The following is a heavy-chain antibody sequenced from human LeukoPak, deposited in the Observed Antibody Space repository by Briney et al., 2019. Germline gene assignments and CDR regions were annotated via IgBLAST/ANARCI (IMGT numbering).Heavy chain of an antibody. Sequence: TSQTLSLTRTVSGDSFSSCYWTWIRQPPGKGLEWIGYIYYNGHTNYNPSLTSRVTISVDTSKNQFSLKLNSVTAADTAVYYCARLGFCTGGRCLADFWGQGTRVSVSS. CDR3: ARLGFCTGGRCLADF. D-gene: IGHD2-15*01. CDR2: IYYNGHT. J-gene: IGHJ4*02. V-gene: IGHV4-59*08. CDR1: GDSFSSCY.